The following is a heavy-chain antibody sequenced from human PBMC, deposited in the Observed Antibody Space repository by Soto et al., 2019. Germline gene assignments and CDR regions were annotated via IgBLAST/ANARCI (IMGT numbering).Heavy chain of an antibody. D-gene: IGHD2-15*01. J-gene: IGHJ4*02. CDR2: IYHSGST. CDR3: ARHYCRGGSCYLDY. CDR1: GDSISSYY. Sequence: QVQLQESGPGLVKPSETLSLTCTVSGDSISSYYWSWIRQPPGKGLEWIENIYHSGSTNYSPSLKSRVTISVDTSKNQFSLKLTSVTAADTAVYSCARHYCRGGSCYLDYWGQGILVTVSS. V-gene: IGHV4-59*08.